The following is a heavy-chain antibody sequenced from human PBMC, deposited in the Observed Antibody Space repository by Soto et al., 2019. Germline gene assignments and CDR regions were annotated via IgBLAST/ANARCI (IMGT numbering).Heavy chain of an antibody. CDR3: ARAHYYASSTPPLDY. V-gene: IGHV1-69*12. CDR1: GGTFSSYA. CDR2: IIPIFGTA. Sequence: QVQLVQSGAEVKKPGSSVKVSCKASGGTFSSYAISWVRQAPGQGLEWMGGIIPIFGTANYAQKFQGRVTLTADVSTNTAYMELSSLRSEDTAVYYSARAHYYASSTPPLDYWGQGTLVTVSS. J-gene: IGHJ4*02. D-gene: IGHD3-22*01.